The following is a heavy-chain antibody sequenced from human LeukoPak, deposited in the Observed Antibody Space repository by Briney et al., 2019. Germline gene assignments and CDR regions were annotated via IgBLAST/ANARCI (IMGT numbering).Heavy chain of an antibody. CDR3: ARDEFSRHWFDP. V-gene: IGHV4-59*01. J-gene: IGHJ5*02. Sequence: SETLSLTCTVSGGSISSYYWSWIRQPPGKGLEWIGYIYYSGSTNYNPSLRSRVTISVDTSKNQFSLKLSSVTAADTAVYYCARDEFSRHWFDPWGQGTLVTVSS. D-gene: IGHD6-6*01. CDR2: IYYSGST. CDR1: GGSISSYY.